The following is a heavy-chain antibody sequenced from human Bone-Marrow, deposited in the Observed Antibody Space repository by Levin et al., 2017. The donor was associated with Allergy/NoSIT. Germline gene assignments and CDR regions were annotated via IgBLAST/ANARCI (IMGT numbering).Heavy chain of an antibody. D-gene: IGHD3-10*01. CDR3: AKGPTFDSKTCYSGDFDF. Sequence: SCAASGFTFDDYGMHWVRQVQGKGLEWVSGINWNGNNVDYADSVKGRFTISRDDAKNSLYLQMNSLTTEDTALYYFAKGPTFDSKTCYSGDFDFWGQGTLVTVSS. CDR2: INWNGNNV. CDR1: GFTFDDYG. J-gene: IGHJ4*02. V-gene: IGHV3-9*01.